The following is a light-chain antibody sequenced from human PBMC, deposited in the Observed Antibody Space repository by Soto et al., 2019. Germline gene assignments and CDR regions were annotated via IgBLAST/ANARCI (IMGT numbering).Light chain of an antibody. CDR3: QHYDNLPPT. J-gene: IGKJ3*01. Sequence: DIQMTQSPSSLSAFVGDRVTITCQASQDIYNSLNWYQQKPGKAPKLLIYAAANLDTGVPSRFSGSGYGTDFTFTISSLQPEDIATYYWQHYDNLPPTFGPGTKVDIK. V-gene: IGKV1-33*01. CDR1: QDIYNS. CDR2: AAA.